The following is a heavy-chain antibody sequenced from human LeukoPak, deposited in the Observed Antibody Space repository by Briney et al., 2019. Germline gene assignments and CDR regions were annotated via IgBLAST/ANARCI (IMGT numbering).Heavy chain of an antibody. Sequence: SETLSLTCAVYGGSFSGYYWSWIRQPPGKGLEWVGEINHSGSTTSNPSPTSGVTISVDTSKHQFSLKLSAVTAADTAVYDCARGGYSGYVRQQLVLDYWGQGTLVTVSS. J-gene: IGHJ4*02. CDR1: GGSFSGYY. CDR2: INHSGST. D-gene: IGHD5-12*01. V-gene: IGHV4-34*01. CDR3: ARGGYSGYVRQQLVLDY.